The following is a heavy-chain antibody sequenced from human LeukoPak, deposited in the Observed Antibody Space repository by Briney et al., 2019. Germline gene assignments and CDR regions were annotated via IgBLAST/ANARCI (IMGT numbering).Heavy chain of an antibody. CDR3: ARAGSGYSYGYIYYYGMDV. CDR1: GFTVSSNY. CDR2: IYSGGST. Sequence: GGSLRLSCAASGFTVSSNYMSWVRQAPGKGLEWVSVIYSGGSTYYADSVKGRFTISRDNSKNTLYPQMNSLRAEDTAVYYCARAGSGYSYGYIYYYGMDVWGQGTTVTVSS. D-gene: IGHD5-18*01. V-gene: IGHV3-53*01. J-gene: IGHJ6*02.